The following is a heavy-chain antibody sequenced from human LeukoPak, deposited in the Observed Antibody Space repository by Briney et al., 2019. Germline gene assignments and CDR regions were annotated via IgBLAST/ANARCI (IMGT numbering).Heavy chain of an antibody. V-gene: IGHV1-46*01. D-gene: IGHD5-24*01. CDR1: GYSFTSYY. J-gene: IGHJ5*02. CDR3: ARDNSVGDVAWWFDP. CDR2: INPTGSST. Sequence: ASVKVSCKASGYSFTSYYMHWVRQAPGQGLEWLGLINPTGSSTLYAQKFQGRVTMTRDMSTTTDYMELSSLRSDDTAVYYCARDNSVGDVAWWFDPWGQGTLVTVSS.